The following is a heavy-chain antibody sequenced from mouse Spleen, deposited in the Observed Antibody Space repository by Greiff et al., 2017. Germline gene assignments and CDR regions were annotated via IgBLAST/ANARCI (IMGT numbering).Heavy chain of an antibody. CDR3: ARYGYYGSYWYFDV. D-gene: IGHD1-1*01. J-gene: IGHJ1*03. V-gene: IGHV1-39*01. Sequence: VHVKQSGPELVKPGASVKISCKASGYSFTDYNMNWVKQSNGKSLEWIGVINPNYGTTSYNQKFKGKATLTVDQSSSTAYMQLNSLTSEDSAVYYCARYGYYGSYWYFDVWGTGTTVTVSS. CDR1: GYSFTDYN. CDR2: INPNYGTT.